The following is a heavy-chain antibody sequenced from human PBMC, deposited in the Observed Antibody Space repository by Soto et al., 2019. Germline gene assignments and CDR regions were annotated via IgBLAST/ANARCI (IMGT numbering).Heavy chain of an antibody. D-gene: IGHD2-21*01. CDR1: GFTFRYYA. Sequence: PGGSLRLSGTASGFTFRYYAMSWVRQAPGKGLEWVGFIRSNAYGGTAEYAASVKGRFAISRDDSKSIAYLQMNSLKSDDTALYYXTRDLSPPSSCGGDCYGMDVWGQGTTVTVSS. CDR2: IRSNAYGGTA. CDR3: TRDLSPPSSCGGDCYGMDV. J-gene: IGHJ6*02. V-gene: IGHV3-49*02.